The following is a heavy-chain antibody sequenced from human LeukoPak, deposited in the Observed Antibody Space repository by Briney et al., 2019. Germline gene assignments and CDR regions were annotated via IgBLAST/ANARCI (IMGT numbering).Heavy chain of an antibody. V-gene: IGHV4-31*03. CDR2: IYYSGST. CDR1: GGSISSGGYY. D-gene: IGHD6-19*01. CDR3: AREYSSGWYYFDY. J-gene: IGHJ4*02. Sequence: SETLSLTCTFSGGSISSGGYYWRWIRQHPGKGLGWIGYIYYSGSTYYNPSLKSRVTISVDTSKNQFSLKLSSVTAADTAVYYCAREYSSGWYYFDYWGQGTLVTVSS.